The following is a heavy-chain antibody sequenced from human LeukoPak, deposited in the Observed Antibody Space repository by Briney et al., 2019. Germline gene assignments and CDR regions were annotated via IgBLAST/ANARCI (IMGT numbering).Heavy chain of an antibody. V-gene: IGHV4-34*01. CDR1: GGSFSGYY. Sequence: SETLSLTCAVYGGSFSGYYWSWIRQPPGKGLEWLGEINHSGSTNYNPSLKSRVTISVDTSKNQFSLKLSSVTAADTAVYYCARECCSSTSCYAWWFDPWGQGTLVTVSS. J-gene: IGHJ5*02. CDR2: INHSGST. CDR3: ARECCSSTSCYAWWFDP. D-gene: IGHD2-2*01.